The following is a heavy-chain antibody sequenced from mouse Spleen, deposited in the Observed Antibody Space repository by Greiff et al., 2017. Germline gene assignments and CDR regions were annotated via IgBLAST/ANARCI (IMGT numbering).Heavy chain of an antibody. D-gene: IGHD2-2*01. CDR2: INPNNGGT. V-gene: IGHV1-26*01. CDR1: GYTFTDYY. J-gene: IGHJ2*01. CDR3: ARGGYYGYDRGFFDY. Sequence: VQLQQSGPELVKPGASVKISCKASGYTFTDYYMNWVKQSHGKSLEWIGDINPNNGGTSYNQKFKGKATLTVDKSSSTAYMELRSLTSEDSAVYYCARGGYYGYDRGFFDYWGQGTTLTVSS.